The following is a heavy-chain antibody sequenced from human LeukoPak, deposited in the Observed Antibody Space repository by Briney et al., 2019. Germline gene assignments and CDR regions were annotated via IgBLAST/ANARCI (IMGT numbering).Heavy chain of an antibody. Sequence: PGGSLRLSCAASGFTFCIAWMSWVRPPPGKGLEWVGRIKSKTDGGTTDYAAPVKGRFTISRDDSKNTVYLHMNSRKTEDTAVYYCTRGRAATVLVYYYYYMDVWGKGTTVTVSS. CDR3: TRGRAATVLVYYYYYMDV. D-gene: IGHD2-15*01. J-gene: IGHJ6*03. CDR2: IKSKTDGGTT. V-gene: IGHV3-15*01. CDR1: GFTFCIAW.